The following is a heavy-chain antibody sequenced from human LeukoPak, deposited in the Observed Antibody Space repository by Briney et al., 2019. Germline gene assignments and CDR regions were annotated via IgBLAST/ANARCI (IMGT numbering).Heavy chain of an antibody. Sequence: GGSLRLSCAASGFTFSSYSMNWVRQAPGKGLEWVSSISSSSSYIYYADSVKGRFTISRDNAKNSLYLQMNSLRAEDTAAYYCARDRRELLYYFDYWGQGTLVTVSS. CDR1: GFTFSSYS. D-gene: IGHD1-26*01. V-gene: IGHV3-21*01. CDR2: ISSSSSYI. J-gene: IGHJ4*02. CDR3: ARDRRELLYYFDY.